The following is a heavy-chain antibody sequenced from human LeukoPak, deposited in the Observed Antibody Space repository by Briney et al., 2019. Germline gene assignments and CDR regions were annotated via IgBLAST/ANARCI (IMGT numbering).Heavy chain of an antibody. D-gene: IGHD5-12*01. CDR1: GDSVSSNSAA. CDR2: TYYRSKWYN. Sequence: SQTLSLTCAISGDSVSSNSAAWNWIRQSASRGLEWLGRTYYRSKWYNDYAVSVNSRITINPDTSKNQFSLQLNSVTPEDTAVYYCARVVTILGNWFDPWGQGTLVTVSS. V-gene: IGHV6-1*01. CDR3: ARVVTILGNWFDP. J-gene: IGHJ5*02.